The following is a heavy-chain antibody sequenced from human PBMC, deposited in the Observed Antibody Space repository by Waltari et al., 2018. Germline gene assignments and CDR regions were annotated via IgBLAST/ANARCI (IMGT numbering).Heavy chain of an antibody. CDR2: TWSDGSVE. CDR3: AKDAFGNTYLDY. CDR1: GFSLSNYG. V-gene: IGHV3-33*03. J-gene: IGHJ4*02. Sequence: QVQLVESGGGVVQPGKSLRLSCVASGFSLSNYGMHWVRQTPGRGLEWVGLTWSDGSVEYYADSVRGRFTVSRDNSKNILYLDMDSLRVDDTATYYCAKDAFGNTYLDYWGQGTLVTVSS. D-gene: IGHD3-10*01.